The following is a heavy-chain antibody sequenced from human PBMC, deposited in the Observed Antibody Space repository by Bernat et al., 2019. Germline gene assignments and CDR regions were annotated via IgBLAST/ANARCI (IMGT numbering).Heavy chain of an antibody. CDR3: ARETIFGVVALYYYGMDV. CDR1: GFTFSSYG. CDR2: ISYDGSNK. D-gene: IGHD3-3*01. Sequence: QVQLVESGGGVVQPGRSLRLSCAASGFTFSSYGMHWVRQAPGKGLEWVAVISYDGSNKYYADSVKGRFTISRDNSKNTLYLQMNSLRAEDTAVYYCARETIFGVVALYYYGMDVWGQGTTVTVSS. J-gene: IGHJ6*02. V-gene: IGHV3-30*03.